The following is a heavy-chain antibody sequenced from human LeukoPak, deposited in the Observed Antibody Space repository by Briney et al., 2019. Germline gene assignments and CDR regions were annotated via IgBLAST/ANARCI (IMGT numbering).Heavy chain of an antibody. CDR2: ISSSSSYI. V-gene: IGHV3-21*01. CDR3: ARARTVTTGWFDP. Sequence: GGSLRLSCAASGFTFSSYSMNWVRQAPGKGLEWVSSISSSSSYIYYADSVKGRFTISRDNSKNTLYLQMNSLRAEDTAVYYCARARTVTTGWFDPWGQGTLVTVSS. CDR1: GFTFSSYS. D-gene: IGHD4-17*01. J-gene: IGHJ5*02.